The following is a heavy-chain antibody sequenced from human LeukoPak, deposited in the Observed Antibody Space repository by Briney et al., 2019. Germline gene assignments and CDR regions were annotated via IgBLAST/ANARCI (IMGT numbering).Heavy chain of an antibody. J-gene: IGHJ5*02. Sequence: GRSLRLSCAASGFTFSSYAMHWVRQAPGKGLEWVAVISYDGSNKYYADSVKGRFTISRDNSKNTLYLQMNSLRAEDTAVYYCANSLVSSSAWFDPWGQGTLVTVSS. D-gene: IGHD6-6*01. CDR1: GFTFSSYA. CDR2: ISYDGSNK. V-gene: IGHV3-30*04. CDR3: ANSLVSSSAWFDP.